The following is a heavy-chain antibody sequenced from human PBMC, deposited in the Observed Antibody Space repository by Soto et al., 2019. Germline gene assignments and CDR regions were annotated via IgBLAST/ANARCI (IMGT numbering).Heavy chain of an antibody. CDR3: ARAGTLRYGSSGYYPSDAFDV. D-gene: IGHD3-22*01. CDR2: IIPILGIA. V-gene: IGHV1-69*02. CDR1: GGTISSYT. Sequence: QVQLVQSGAEVKKPGSSVKVSCKASGGTISSYTISWVRQAPGQGLEWMGRIIPILGIANYAQKVQGRGTIHGDKSTSTAYLELSSLRSEDTAVYYCARAGTLRYGSSGYYPSDAFDVWGQGTMVTVSS. J-gene: IGHJ3*01.